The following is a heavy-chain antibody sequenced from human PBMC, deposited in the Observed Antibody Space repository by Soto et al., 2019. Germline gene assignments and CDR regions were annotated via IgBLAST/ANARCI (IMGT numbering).Heavy chain of an antibody. D-gene: IGHD3-22*01. CDR2: ISYDGSNK. Sequence: GGSLRLSCAASGFTFSSYAMHWVRQAPGKGLEWVAVISYDGSNKYYADSVKGRFTISRDNSKNTLYLQMNSLRAEGTAVYYCARDQDDYDSSGYYPGPLSYWGQGTLVTVSS. J-gene: IGHJ4*02. CDR1: GFTFSSYA. CDR3: ARDQDDYDSSGYYPGPLSY. V-gene: IGHV3-30-3*01.